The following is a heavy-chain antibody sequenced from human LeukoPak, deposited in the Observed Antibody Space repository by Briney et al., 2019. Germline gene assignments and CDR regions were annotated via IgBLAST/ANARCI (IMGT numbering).Heavy chain of an antibody. CDR2: ISDSGDST. CDR3: ARGGAAYYDRNVVHLPQSDAFDI. D-gene: IGHD3-22*01. Sequence: GGSLRLSCAASGFSFSSYSLSWVRQAPGKGLEWVSGISDSGDSTYYADSVKGRFTVSRDNSKNTLYLQMNSLRAEDTAVYYCARGGAAYYDRNVVHLPQSDAFDIWGQGTMVTVSS. CDR1: GFSFSSYS. V-gene: IGHV3-23*01. J-gene: IGHJ3*02.